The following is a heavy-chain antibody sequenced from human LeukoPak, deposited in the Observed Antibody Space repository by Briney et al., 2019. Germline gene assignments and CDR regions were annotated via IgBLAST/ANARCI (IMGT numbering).Heavy chain of an antibody. V-gene: IGHV3-7*01. D-gene: IGHD5-18*01. Sequence: GGSLRLSCAVSGFTFSSYWMTWVRQAPGKGLEWVANIKQDGGEKYYVDSVKGRFTISRDNAENSLYLQMNSLRAEDTAVYYCAREGQAGYTYGLFPTMYYMDVWGEGTTVTVSS. CDR1: GFTFSSYW. J-gene: IGHJ6*03. CDR2: IKQDGGEK. CDR3: AREGQAGYTYGLFPTMYYMDV.